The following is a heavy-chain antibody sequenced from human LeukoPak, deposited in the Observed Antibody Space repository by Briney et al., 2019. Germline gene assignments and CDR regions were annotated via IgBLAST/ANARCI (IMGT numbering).Heavy chain of an antibody. J-gene: IGHJ4*02. CDR3: ARVVVQGYGDSFDF. Sequence: SETLSLTCTVSGXSISSYYWSWIRQPPGKGLEWIGYISYSGSTNYNPSLKSRVTISVDTSKNQFSLNLSSATAADTAVYYCARVVVQGYGDSFDFWGQGTLVTVSS. CDR2: ISYSGST. V-gene: IGHV4-59*01. D-gene: IGHD4-17*01. CDR1: GXSISSYY.